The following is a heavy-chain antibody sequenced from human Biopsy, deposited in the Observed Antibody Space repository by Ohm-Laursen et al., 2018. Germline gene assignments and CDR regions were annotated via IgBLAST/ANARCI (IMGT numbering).Heavy chain of an antibody. CDR1: GGTFSNYG. CDR3: ATKLTGYFHH. Sequence: SVKVSCNAPGGTFSNYGVNWVRQAPGQGLEWLGGNIPILGTGNYAQKFQDRVTVAADTSTSTATMELRSLRSYDTAVYYCATKLTGYFHHWGQGTLVIVSS. J-gene: IGHJ1*01. D-gene: IGHD3-9*01. V-gene: IGHV1-69*06. CDR2: NIPILGTG.